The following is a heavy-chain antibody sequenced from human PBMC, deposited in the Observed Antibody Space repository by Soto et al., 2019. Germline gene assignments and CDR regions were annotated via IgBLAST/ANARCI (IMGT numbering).Heavy chain of an antibody. Sequence: EVQLVESGGGLVQPGGSLRLSCAASGFTVSSNYMSWVRQAPGKGLEWVSVIYSGGSTYYADSVKGRFTISRDNSKTRLYLQRNSLRAADTAVYYCARGSYGDYVYYYYGMDVWGQGTKVTVSS. J-gene: IGHJ6*02. D-gene: IGHD4-17*01. CDR1: GFTVSSNY. CDR3: ARGSYGDYVYYYYGMDV. CDR2: IYSGGST. V-gene: IGHV3-66*01.